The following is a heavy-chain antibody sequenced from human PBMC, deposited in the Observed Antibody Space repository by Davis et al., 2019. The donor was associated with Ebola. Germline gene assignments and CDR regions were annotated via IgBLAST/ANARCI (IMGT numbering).Heavy chain of an antibody. CDR1: GYTFTSYG. CDR3: ASRPYYYGSGSYYYYGMDV. J-gene: IGHJ6*02. V-gene: IGHV1-18*01. Sequence: ASVKVSCKASGYTFTSYGISWVRQAPGQGLEWMGWISAYNGNTNYAQKLQGRVTMTTDTSTSTAHMELRSLRSDDTAVYYCASRPYYYGSGSYYYYGMDVWGQGTTVTVSS. D-gene: IGHD3-10*01. CDR2: ISAYNGNT.